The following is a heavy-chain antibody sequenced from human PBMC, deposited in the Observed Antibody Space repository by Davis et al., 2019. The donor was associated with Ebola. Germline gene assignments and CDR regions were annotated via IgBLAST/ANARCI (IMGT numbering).Heavy chain of an antibody. D-gene: IGHD2-15*01. V-gene: IGHV1-18*01. CDR3: ARAVGYCSGGSCYQGWFDP. J-gene: IGHJ5*02. CDR1: GYTFTSYG. CDR2: ISAYNGNT. Sequence: ASVKVSCKASGYTFTSYGISWVRQAPGQGLEWMGWISAYNGNTNYAQKLQGRVTMTTDTSTSTAYMELRSLRSDDTAVYYCARAVGYCSGGSCYQGWFDPWGQGTLVTVSS.